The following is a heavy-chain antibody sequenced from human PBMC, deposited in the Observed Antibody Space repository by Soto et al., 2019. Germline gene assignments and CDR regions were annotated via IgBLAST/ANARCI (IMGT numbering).Heavy chain of an antibody. CDR1: GGSISSGGYS. Sequence: SETLSLTCAVSGGSISSGGYSWSWIRQPPGKGLEWIGYIYHSGSTYYNPSLKSRVTISVDRSKNQFSLKLSSVTAADTAVYYCARGTYYYDSSGFIRPTHFDYWGQGTLVTVSS. CDR3: ARGTYYYDSSGFIRPTHFDY. J-gene: IGHJ4*02. CDR2: IYHSGST. V-gene: IGHV4-30-2*01. D-gene: IGHD3-22*01.